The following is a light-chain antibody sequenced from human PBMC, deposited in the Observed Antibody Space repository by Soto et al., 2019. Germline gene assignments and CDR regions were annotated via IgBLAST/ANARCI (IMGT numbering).Light chain of an antibody. V-gene: IGLV4-60*02. CDR2: LEGSGSY. J-gene: IGLJ2*01. Sequence: QSVLTQSSSASASLGSSVKRTCTLSSGHSTYIIAWHQQQPGKAPRYLMKLEGSGSYNKGSGIPDRFSGSSSGADRHLTISNLQFEDEADYYCETWDTNVVVFGGGTKLTVL. CDR1: SGHSTYI. CDR3: ETWDTNVVV.